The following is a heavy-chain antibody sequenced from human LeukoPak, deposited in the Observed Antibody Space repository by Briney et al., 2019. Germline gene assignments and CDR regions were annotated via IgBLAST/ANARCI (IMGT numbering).Heavy chain of an antibody. CDR1: GYTFTSYG. CDR3: ARDRTSLYYYGSGRYMDV. D-gene: IGHD3-10*01. CDR2: ISAYNGNK. Sequence: GASVKVSCKASGYTFTSYGISWVRQAPGQGLEWMGWISAYNGNKNYAQKLQGRVTMTTDTSTSTAYMELRSLRSDDTAVYYCARDRTSLYYYGSGRYMDVWGQGTTVTVSS. J-gene: IGHJ6*02. V-gene: IGHV1-18*01.